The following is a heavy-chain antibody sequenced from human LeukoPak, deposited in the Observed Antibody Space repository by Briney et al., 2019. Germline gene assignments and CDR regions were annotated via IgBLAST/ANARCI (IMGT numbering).Heavy chain of an antibody. CDR2: IKEDGSKK. J-gene: IGHJ4*02. CDR3: ARAVTSTEGY. Sequence: GGSLRLCSAASGFTFSAYWMTWVRQAPGKGLEWVASIKEDGSKKYYMDSVEGRFTISRDNAQKSLYLEMNSLRVEDTAVYYCARAVTSTEGYWGQGTLVTVSS. V-gene: IGHV3-7*03. CDR1: GFTFSAYW.